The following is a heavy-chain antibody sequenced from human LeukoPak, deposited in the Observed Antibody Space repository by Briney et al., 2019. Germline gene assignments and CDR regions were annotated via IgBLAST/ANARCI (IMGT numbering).Heavy chain of an antibody. D-gene: IGHD5-24*01. Sequence: ASVKVSCKASGYTFTSYGISWVRQAPGQGLEWMGWINPNSGGTNYAQKFQGRVTMTRDTSISTAYMELSRLRSDDTAVYYCARLWLQSDYWGQGTLVTVSS. CDR3: ARLWLQSDY. J-gene: IGHJ4*02. CDR1: GYTFTSYG. CDR2: INPNSGGT. V-gene: IGHV1-2*02.